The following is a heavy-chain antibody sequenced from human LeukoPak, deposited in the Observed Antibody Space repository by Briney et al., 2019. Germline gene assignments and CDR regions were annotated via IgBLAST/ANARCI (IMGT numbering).Heavy chain of an antibody. J-gene: IGHJ4*02. Sequence: PGRSLRLSCAASGFTFDDYAMHWVRQAPGKGLEWVSGISWNSGSIGYADSVKGRFTISRGNAKNSLYLQMNSPRAEDTALYYCAKGSDFDYWGQGTLVTVSS. V-gene: IGHV3-9*01. CDR1: GFTFDDYA. CDR2: ISWNSGSI. CDR3: AKGSDFDY.